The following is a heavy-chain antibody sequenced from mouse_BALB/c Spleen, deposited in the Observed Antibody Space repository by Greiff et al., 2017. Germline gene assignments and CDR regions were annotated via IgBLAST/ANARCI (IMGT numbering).Heavy chain of an antibody. Sequence: EVQLQQSGPELVKPGASVKISCKASGYSFTGYFMNWVKQSHGKSLEWIGRINPYNGDTFYNQKFKGKATLTVDTSSSTAYMQFNSLTSEDSAVYYCAREGNGNPLDYWGQGTTLTVSS. V-gene: IGHV1-37*01. D-gene: IGHD2-1*01. CDR1: GYSFTGYF. J-gene: IGHJ2*01. CDR3: AREGNGNPLDY. CDR2: INPYNGDT.